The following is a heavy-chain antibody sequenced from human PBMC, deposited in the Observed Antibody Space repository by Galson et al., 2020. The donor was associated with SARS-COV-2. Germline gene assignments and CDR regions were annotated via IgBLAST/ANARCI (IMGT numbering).Heavy chain of an antibody. CDR1: GFTFSSYA. V-gene: IGHV3-30*04. D-gene: IGHD1-26*01. CDR3: ARAGSGSYYAHFDY. Sequence: GGSLRLSCAASGFTFSSYAMHWVRQAPGKGLEWVAVISSDGSNKYYADSVKGRFTISRDNSKNTLYLQMNSLRAEDTAVYYCARAGSGSYYAHFDYWGQGTLVTVSS. J-gene: IGHJ4*02. CDR2: ISSDGSNK.